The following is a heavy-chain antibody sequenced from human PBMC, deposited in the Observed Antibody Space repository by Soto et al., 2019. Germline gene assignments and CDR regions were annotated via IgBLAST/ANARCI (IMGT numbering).Heavy chain of an antibody. Sequence: SETLSLTCTVCGGSIRESGLYWGWIRQSPGKGLEWIGSIFFSGRTHYNPSLKSRVSISIDASKNQFSLNVISVTAADTGVYYCVRSLMDVWGKGTTVTVSS. CDR2: IFFSGRT. J-gene: IGHJ6*03. V-gene: IGHV4-39*01. CDR3: VRSLMDV. CDR1: GGSIRESGLY.